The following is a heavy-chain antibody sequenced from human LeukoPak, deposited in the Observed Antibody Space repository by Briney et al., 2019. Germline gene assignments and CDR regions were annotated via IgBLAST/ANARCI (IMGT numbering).Heavy chain of an antibody. Sequence: HPGGSLRLSCAASGFTFSSYWMYWVRQAPGKGLVWVSRINSDGSSTSYADSVKGRFTISRDNAKNTLYLQMNSLRAEDTAVYYCASPSKSGAGNFDYWGQGTLVTVPS. CDR3: ASPSKSGAGNFDY. CDR2: INSDGSST. J-gene: IGHJ4*02. D-gene: IGHD3-3*01. V-gene: IGHV3-74*01. CDR1: GFTFSSYW.